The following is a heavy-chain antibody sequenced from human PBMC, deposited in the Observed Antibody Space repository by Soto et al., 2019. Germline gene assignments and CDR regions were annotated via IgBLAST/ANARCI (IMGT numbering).Heavy chain of an antibody. CDR3: ARGSSDYYDSSGTGRKAFDI. Sequence: QVQLQQWGAGLLKPSETLSLTCAVYGGSFSGYYWSWIRQPPGKGLEWIGEINHSGSTNYNPSLKSRVTISVDTSKNQFSLKLSSVTAADTAVYYCARGSSDYYDSSGTGRKAFDIWGQGKMVTVSS. D-gene: IGHD3-22*01. CDR2: INHSGST. V-gene: IGHV4-34*01. J-gene: IGHJ3*02. CDR1: GGSFSGYY.